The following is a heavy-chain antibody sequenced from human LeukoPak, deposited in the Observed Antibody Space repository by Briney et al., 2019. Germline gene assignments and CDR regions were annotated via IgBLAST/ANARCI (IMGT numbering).Heavy chain of an antibody. CDR2: ISGSGGST. CDR3: AKDQSWILWFGELFPLGYFDY. J-gene: IGHJ4*02. CDR1: GFTFSSYG. Sequence: PGGTLRLYCAASGFTFSSYGMSWVRQAPGKGLEWVSAISGSGGSTYYADSVKGRFTISRDNSKNTLYLQMNSLRAEDTAVYYCAKDQSWILWFGELFPLGYFDYWGQGTLVTVSS. D-gene: IGHD3-10*01. V-gene: IGHV3-23*01.